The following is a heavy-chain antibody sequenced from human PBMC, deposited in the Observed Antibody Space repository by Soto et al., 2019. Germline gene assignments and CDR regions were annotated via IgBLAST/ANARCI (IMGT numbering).Heavy chain of an antibody. V-gene: IGHV4-34*01. J-gene: IGHJ6*02. CDR1: GGSFSGYY. D-gene: IGHD1-7*01. CDR3: ARKIRVGQLRAYYYYGMDV. CDR2: INHSGST. Sequence: SETLSLTCAVYGGSFSGYYWSWIRQPPGKGLEWIGEINHSGSTNYNPSLKSRVTISVDTSKNQFSLRLSSVTAADTAVYYCARKIRVGQLRAYYYYGMDVWGQGTTVTVSS.